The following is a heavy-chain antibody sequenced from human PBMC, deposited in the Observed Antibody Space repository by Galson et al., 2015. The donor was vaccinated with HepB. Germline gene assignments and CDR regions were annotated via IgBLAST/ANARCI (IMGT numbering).Heavy chain of an antibody. V-gene: IGHV3-33*01. Sequence: SLRLSCAASGFTFSSYGMHWVRQAPGKGLEWVAVIWYDGSNKYYADSVKGRFTISRDNSKNTLYLQMNSLRAEDTAVYYCARDLGAAGDAFDIWGQGTMVTVSS. D-gene: IGHD6-13*01. CDR2: IWYDGSNK. J-gene: IGHJ3*02. CDR1: GFTFSSYG. CDR3: ARDLGAAGDAFDI.